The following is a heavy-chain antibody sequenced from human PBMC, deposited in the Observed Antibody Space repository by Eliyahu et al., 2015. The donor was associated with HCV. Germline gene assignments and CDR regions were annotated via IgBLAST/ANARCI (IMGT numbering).Heavy chain of an antibody. CDR3: ASGGGGIAVTGTGGWFDP. CDR2: IHYSGST. Sequence: QVQLQESGPGLVKPSETLSLTCXVSGGSIXTXYWXWIRQPPGKGLEWIGYIHYSGSTNYNPXLKSRVTISLDTSKNQFSLNLTSVTAAXTAMYYCASGGGGIAVTGTGGWFDPWGQGTLVTVSS. V-gene: IGHV4-59*01. J-gene: IGHJ5*02. D-gene: IGHD6-19*01. CDR1: GGSIXTXY.